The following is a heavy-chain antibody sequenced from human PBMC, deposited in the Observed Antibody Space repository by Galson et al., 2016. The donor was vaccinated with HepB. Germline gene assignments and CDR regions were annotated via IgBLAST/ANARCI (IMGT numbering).Heavy chain of an antibody. CDR2: IWSDGSNR. CDR3: ARDPHASGWAAYYFDA. D-gene: IGHD6-19*01. J-gene: IGHJ5*02. Sequence: SLRLSCAVSGFTFSRSGMHWVRQAPGKGLEWVAVIWSDGSNRYYAGSVQGRFTISRDNPKNTLFLQMNSLRAEDTAVYFCARDPHASGWAAYYFDAWGQGTLVTVSS. V-gene: IGHV3-33*01. CDR1: GFTFSRSG.